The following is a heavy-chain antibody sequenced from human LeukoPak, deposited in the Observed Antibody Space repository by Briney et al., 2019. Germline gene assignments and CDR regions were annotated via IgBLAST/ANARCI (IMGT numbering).Heavy chain of an antibody. CDR1: GGSISSYY. D-gene: IGHD6-25*01. Sequence: SETLSLTCTVSGGSISSYYWSWIRQPPGKGLEWIGYIYYSGSANYNPSLKSRVTISVDTSKNQFSLKLSSVTATDTAVYYCARGGVNWFDPWGQGTLVTVSS. J-gene: IGHJ5*02. CDR2: IYYSGSA. V-gene: IGHV4-59*01. CDR3: ARGGVNWFDP.